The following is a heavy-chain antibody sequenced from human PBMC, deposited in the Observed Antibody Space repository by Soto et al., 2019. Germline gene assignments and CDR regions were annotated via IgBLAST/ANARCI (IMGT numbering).Heavy chain of an antibody. CDR2: TYYRSKWYN. D-gene: IGHD6-6*01. CDR1: GDSVSSNSAA. J-gene: IGHJ6*02. Sequence: LSLTCAISGDSVSSNSAAWNWIRQSPSRGLEWLGRTYYRSKWYNDYAVSVKSRITINPDTSKNQFSLQLNSVTPEDTAVYYCARGQQLVYSYYYYGMDVWGQGTTVTVSS. V-gene: IGHV6-1*01. CDR3: ARGQQLVYSYYYYGMDV.